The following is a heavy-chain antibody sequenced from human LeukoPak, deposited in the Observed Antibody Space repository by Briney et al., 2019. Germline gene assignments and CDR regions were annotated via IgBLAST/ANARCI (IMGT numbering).Heavy chain of an antibody. Sequence: SQTLSLTCAVSGGSISSGGYSWSWIRQPPGKGLEWIGYIYHSGSTYYNPSLKSRVTISVDRSKNQFSLKLSSVTAADTAVYYCAREGVGATMAIDYWGQGTLVTVSP. V-gene: IGHV4-30-2*01. J-gene: IGHJ4*02. CDR1: GGSISSGGYS. CDR2: IYHSGST. CDR3: AREGVGATMAIDY. D-gene: IGHD1-26*01.